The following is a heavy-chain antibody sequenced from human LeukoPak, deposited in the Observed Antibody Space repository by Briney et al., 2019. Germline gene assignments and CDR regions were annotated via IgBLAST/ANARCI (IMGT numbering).Heavy chain of an antibody. J-gene: IGHJ5*02. Sequence: GGSLRLSCAASGFTFSIYDIHWVRQAPGKGLEWVASIRFDGGNKYYADSVKGRFTISRDNPKNTLYLQMNSPRAEDTAIYYCAKDRGDYTNWFDLWGQGTLVTVSS. D-gene: IGHD4-17*01. CDR3: AKDRGDYTNWFDL. CDR1: GFTFSIYD. V-gene: IGHV3-30*02. CDR2: IRFDGGNK.